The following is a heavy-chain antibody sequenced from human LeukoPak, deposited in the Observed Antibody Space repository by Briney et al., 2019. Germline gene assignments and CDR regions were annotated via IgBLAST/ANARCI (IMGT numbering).Heavy chain of an antibody. J-gene: IGHJ4*02. CDR3: AREGPYSSSND. CDR2: ISGSSSTI. V-gene: IGHV3-48*01. Sequence: SGGSLRLSCAASGFTFSSYAMSWVRQAPGKGLEWVSAISGSSSTIYYADSVKGRFTISRDNGKNSLYLQMNSLRAEDTAVYYCAREGPYSSSNDWGQGTLVTVSS. CDR1: GFTFSSYA. D-gene: IGHD6-6*01.